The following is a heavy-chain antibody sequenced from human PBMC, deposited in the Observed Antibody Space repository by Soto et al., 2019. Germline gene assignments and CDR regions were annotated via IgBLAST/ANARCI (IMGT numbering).Heavy chain of an antibody. Sequence: ESGGKVVQPGGSLRLSCVASGFTFSVYWMSWVRQAPGEGLEWVARIKFDGTGIQYADSEKGRFSISRDNAGNSVYLQMNSLRAEDTAVYYCARDSGYSSVDSVNHYFDYWGQGALVTVTS. J-gene: IGHJ4*02. CDR3: ARDSGYSSVDSVNHYFDY. CDR1: GFTFSVYW. D-gene: IGHD5-12*01. CDR2: IKFDGTGI. V-gene: IGHV3-7*01.